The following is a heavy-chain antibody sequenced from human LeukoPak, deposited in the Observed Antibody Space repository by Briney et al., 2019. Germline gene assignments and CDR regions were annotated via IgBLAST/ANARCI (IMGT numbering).Heavy chain of an antibody. J-gene: IGHJ4*02. CDR2: ISWNSGSI. D-gene: IGHD4-23*01. V-gene: IGHV3-9*01. CDR3: AKDLYGGKTGFDY. Sequence: GGSLRLSCAASGFTFDDYAMHWVRQAPGKGLEWVSGISWNSGSIGYADSVKGRLTISRDNAKNSLYLQMNSLRAEDTALYYCAKDLYGGKTGFDYWGQGTLVTASS. CDR1: GFTFDDYA.